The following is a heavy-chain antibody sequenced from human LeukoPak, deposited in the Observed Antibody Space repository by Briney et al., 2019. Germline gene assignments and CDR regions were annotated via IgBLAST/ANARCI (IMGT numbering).Heavy chain of an antibody. CDR1: GFTFTSYA. J-gene: IGHJ4*02. CDR2: ITGSGGST. V-gene: IGHV3-23*01. Sequence: GGSLRLSCAASGFTFTSYAMSWVRQAPGKGLEWVSAITGSGGSTYYADSVKGRFTISRDNSKNTLYLQINSLTVGDAALYYCARGGVYIGSFFDYWGQGTLVTVSS. CDR3: ARGGVYIGSFFDY. D-gene: IGHD1-26*01.